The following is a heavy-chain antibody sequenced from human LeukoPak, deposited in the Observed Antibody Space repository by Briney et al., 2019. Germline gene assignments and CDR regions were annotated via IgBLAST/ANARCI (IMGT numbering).Heavy chain of an antibody. Sequence: GESLKISCRGSGYTFNSYWIAWVRQMPGKGLEWMGRIDPSDSYTNYSPSFQGHVTISADKSISTAYLQWSSLKASDTAMYYCARHQAGYYTMDVWGQGTTVTVSS. CDR1: GYTFNSYW. D-gene: IGHD3-10*01. V-gene: IGHV5-10-1*01. CDR2: IDPSDSYT. CDR3: ARHQAGYYTMDV. J-gene: IGHJ6*02.